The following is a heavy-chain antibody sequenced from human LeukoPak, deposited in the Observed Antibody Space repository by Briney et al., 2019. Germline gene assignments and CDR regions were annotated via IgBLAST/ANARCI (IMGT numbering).Heavy chain of an antibody. J-gene: IGHJ5*02. CDR2: IYYSGTP. CDR1: GGSISSSRYY. V-gene: IGHV4-39*01. CDR3: ARQEDGDSSWFAP. Sequence: SETLSLTCTVSGGSISSSRYYWGWIRQSPGKGLGWFGCIYYSGTPYDHPSLKSRVIISVDTSKDQFSLKLSSVTAADTAVYYCARQEDGDSSWFAPWGQGTLLTVSS. D-gene: IGHD4-17*01.